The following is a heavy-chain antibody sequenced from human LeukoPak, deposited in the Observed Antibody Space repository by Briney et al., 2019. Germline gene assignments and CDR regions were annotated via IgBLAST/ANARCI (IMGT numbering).Heavy chain of an antibody. D-gene: IGHD3-10*01. CDR1: GFTFNSYA. CDR3: AKGSRDSRPYYFDL. Sequence: GGPLRLSCAASGFTFNSYAMSWVRQAPGKVLEWVSAITGSGGDTYHADSVKGRFTISRDNSKNTLYLQMNSLRAEDTAVYYCAKGSRDSRPYYFDLWGQGTLVTVSS. V-gene: IGHV3-23*01. CDR2: ITGSGGDT. J-gene: IGHJ4*02.